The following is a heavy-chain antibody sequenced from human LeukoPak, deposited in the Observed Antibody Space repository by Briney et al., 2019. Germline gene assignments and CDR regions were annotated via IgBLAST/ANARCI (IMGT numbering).Heavy chain of an antibody. CDR1: GFTVSSNY. J-gene: IGHJ4*02. D-gene: IGHD3-10*01. CDR2: IYSGGST. CDR3: ASPSGGLLWFVFDY. Sequence: GGSLRLSCAASGFTVSSNYMSWVRQAPGKGLEWVSVIYSGGSTYYADSVKGRFTISRDNSKNTLYLQMNSLRAEDTAVYYCASPSGGLLWFVFDYWGQGTLVTVSS. V-gene: IGHV3-66*01.